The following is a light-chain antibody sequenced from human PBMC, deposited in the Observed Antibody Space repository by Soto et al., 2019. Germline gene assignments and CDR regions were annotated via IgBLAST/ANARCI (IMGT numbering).Light chain of an antibody. CDR2: DVS. J-gene: IGLJ2*01. Sequence: QSVLTQPRSVSRSPGQSVTFSCTGTSSDVGGYNYVSWYQQHPGKAPKVIIYDVSKRPSGVPDRISGSKSGNTASLTISGLQAEDEADYYCCSYAGSNTLVFGGGTQLTVL. CDR1: SSDVGGYNY. V-gene: IGLV2-11*01. CDR3: CSYAGSNTLV.